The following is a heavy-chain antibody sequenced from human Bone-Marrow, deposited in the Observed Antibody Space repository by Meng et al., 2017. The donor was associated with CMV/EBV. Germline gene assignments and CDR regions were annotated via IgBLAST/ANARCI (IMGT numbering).Heavy chain of an antibody. V-gene: IGHV4-34*01. J-gene: IGHJ5*02. Sequence: SETLSLTCAVYGGSFSGYYWSWIRQPPGKGLEWIGEINHSGSTNYNPSLKSRVTISVDTSKNQFSLKLSSVTAADTAVYYCASSGFLYDILTGYYNVFPWGQGTLVTVSS. D-gene: IGHD3-9*01. CDR1: GGSFSGYY. CDR2: INHSGST. CDR3: ASSGFLYDILTGYYNVFP.